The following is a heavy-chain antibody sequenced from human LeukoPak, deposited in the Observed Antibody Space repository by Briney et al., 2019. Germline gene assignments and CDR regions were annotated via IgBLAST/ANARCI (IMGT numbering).Heavy chain of an antibody. Sequence: PSETLSLTCTVSGGSISTYYWSWIRQPPGKGLEWIGYIYHSGSTNYNPSLKSRVTISVDTSKNQFSLWLSSVIVADTAVYYCAREIVAGNWFDPWGQGTLVTVSS. CDR1: GGSISTYY. CDR2: IYHSGST. D-gene: IGHD5-12*01. J-gene: IGHJ5*02. V-gene: IGHV4-59*12. CDR3: AREIVAGNWFDP.